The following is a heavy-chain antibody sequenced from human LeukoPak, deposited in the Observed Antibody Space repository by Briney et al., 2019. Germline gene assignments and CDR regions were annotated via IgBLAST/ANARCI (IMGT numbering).Heavy chain of an antibody. CDR2: ISSSGSTI. V-gene: IGHV3-11*04. J-gene: IGHJ3*02. Sequence: GGSLRLSCAVSELTVSDYYMSWIRQAPGKGLEWVSYISSSGSTIYYADSVKGRFTISRDNAKNSLYLQMNSLRAEDTAVYYCARDTPRDSGSYLGDAFDIWGQGTMVTVSS. CDR1: ELTVSDYY. CDR3: ARDTPRDSGSYLGDAFDI. D-gene: IGHD1-26*01.